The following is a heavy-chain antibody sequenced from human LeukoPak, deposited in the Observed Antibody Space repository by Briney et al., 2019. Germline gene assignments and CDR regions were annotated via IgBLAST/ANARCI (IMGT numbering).Heavy chain of an antibody. D-gene: IGHD6-13*01. Sequence: SETLSLTCAVYGGSFSGYYWSWIRQPPGKGLEWIGEINHSGSTNYNPSLKGRVTISVDTSKNQFSLKLSSVTAADTAVYYCATEPSIAAAGYAFDIWGQGTMVTVSS. V-gene: IGHV4-34*01. J-gene: IGHJ3*02. CDR1: GGSFSGYY. CDR2: INHSGST. CDR3: ATEPSIAAAGYAFDI.